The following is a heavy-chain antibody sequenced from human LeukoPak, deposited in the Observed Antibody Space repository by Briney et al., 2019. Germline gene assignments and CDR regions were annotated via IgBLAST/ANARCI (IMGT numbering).Heavy chain of an antibody. J-gene: IGHJ4*02. Sequence: HPWGSLRLSCAASGFTVSSNYMSWVRQAPGKGLEWVSVIYSGGSTYYADSVKGRFTISRDNSKNTLYLQMNSLRAEDTAVYYCARVNFYYGSGSYSGYFDYWGQGTLVTVSS. CDR1: GFTVSSNY. V-gene: IGHV3-66*01. CDR2: IYSGGST. CDR3: ARVNFYYGSGSYSGYFDY. D-gene: IGHD3-10*01.